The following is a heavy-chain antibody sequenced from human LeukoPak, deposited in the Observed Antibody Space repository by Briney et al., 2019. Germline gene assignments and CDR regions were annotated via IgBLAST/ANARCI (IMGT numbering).Heavy chain of an antibody. CDR1: GGTFSSYA. CDR2: IIPIFGTA. V-gene: IGHV1-69*01. J-gene: IGHJ5*02. CDR3: ARDRYSSSSHWFDP. Sequence: SVKVSCKASGGTFSSYAISWVRQAPRQGLEWMVGIIPIFGTANYAQKFQGRVTITADESTSTAYMELSRLRSDDTAVYYCARDRYSSSSHWFDPWGQGTLVTVSS. D-gene: IGHD6-13*01.